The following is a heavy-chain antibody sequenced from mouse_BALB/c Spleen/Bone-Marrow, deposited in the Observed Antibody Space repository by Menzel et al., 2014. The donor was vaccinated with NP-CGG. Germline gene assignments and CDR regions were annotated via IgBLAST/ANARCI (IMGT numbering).Heavy chain of an antibody. D-gene: IGHD2-4*01. CDR1: GYSITSGYY. Sequence: VQLKQSGPGLVKPSQSLSLTCSVTGYSITSGYYWHWIRQFPGNKLEWMGYISYDGSNNYNPSLKNRISITRGTSKNQFFLKLNSVTTEDTATYYCARGGPYDYDYAMDYWGQGTSVTVSS. CDR3: ARGGPYDYDYAMDY. V-gene: IGHV3-6*02. J-gene: IGHJ4*01. CDR2: ISYDGSN.